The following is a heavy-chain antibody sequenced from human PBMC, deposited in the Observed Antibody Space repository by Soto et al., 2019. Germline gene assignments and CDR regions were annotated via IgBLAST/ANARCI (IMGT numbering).Heavy chain of an antibody. V-gene: IGHV3-21*01. J-gene: IGHJ5*02. CDR1: GFTFRSFT. D-gene: IGHD6-13*01. Sequence: ESLRLSCAASGFTFRSFTMNWVRQAPGKGLEWVSTISSNSAYIYYTDALRGRFTISRDNAKNSLHLQMNSLRAEDTAVYYCTRDASRDSSARGWFDPWGPGTLVTVSS. CDR2: ISSNSAYI. CDR3: TRDASRDSSARGWFDP.